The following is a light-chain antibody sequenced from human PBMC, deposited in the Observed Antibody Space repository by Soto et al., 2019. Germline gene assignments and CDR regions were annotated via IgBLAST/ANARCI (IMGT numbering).Light chain of an antibody. CDR3: GTWDSSLSAKV. V-gene: IGLV1-51*01. CDR2: HNN. Sequence: QSVFTQPPSVSAAPGQKVTISCSGSSSNIGNNYVSWYRQLPGTAPKLLIYHNNKRPSGIPDRFSGSKSGTSATLGITGLQTGDEADYYCGTWDSSLSAKVFCGGTKLTVL. CDR1: SSNIGNNY. J-gene: IGLJ2*01.